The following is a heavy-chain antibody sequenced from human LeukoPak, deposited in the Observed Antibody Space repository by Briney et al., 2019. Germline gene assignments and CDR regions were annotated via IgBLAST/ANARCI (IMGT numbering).Heavy chain of an antibody. CDR2: ISAYNGNT. CDR1: GYTFTSYG. V-gene: IGHV1-18*01. J-gene: IGHJ4*02. CDR3: ARSPPYSGSYGGYDDYFDY. Sequence: ASVTVSCKASGYTFTSYGISWVRQAPGQGLEWMGWISAYNGNTNYAQKLQGRVTMTTDTSTSTAYMELRSLRSDDTAVYYCARSPPYSGSYGGYDDYFDYWGQGTLVTVSS. D-gene: IGHD1-26*01.